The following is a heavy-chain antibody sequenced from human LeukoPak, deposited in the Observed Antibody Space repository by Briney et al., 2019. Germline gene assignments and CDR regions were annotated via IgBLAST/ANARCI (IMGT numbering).Heavy chain of an antibody. D-gene: IGHD7-27*01. CDR2: ISSSGSTI. CDR3: ARGYPNWSTFDY. V-gene: IGHV3-48*03. CDR1: GFTFSSYA. J-gene: IGHJ4*02. Sequence: GGSLRLSCAASGFTFSSYAMYWVRQAPGKGLEWVSYISSSGSTIYYADSVKGRFTISRDNAKNSLYLQMNSLRAEDTAVYYCARGYPNWSTFDYWGQGTLVTVSS.